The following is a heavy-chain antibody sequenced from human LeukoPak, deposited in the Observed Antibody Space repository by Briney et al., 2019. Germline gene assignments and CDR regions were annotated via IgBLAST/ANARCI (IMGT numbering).Heavy chain of an antibody. CDR2: IYTSGST. V-gene: IGHV4-61*09. Sequence: KASETLSLTCTVSGVSISSGSYYWNWIRQPAGKGLEWIGHIYTSGSTNYNPSLKSRVTISVDTSKNQFFLNLSSVTAADTAVYYCARGGVDYWGQGTLVTVSS. CDR3: ARGGVDY. D-gene: IGHD3-10*01. CDR1: GVSISSGSYY. J-gene: IGHJ4*02.